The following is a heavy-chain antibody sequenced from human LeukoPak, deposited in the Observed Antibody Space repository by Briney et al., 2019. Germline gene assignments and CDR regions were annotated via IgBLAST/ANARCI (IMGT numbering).Heavy chain of an antibody. CDR3: TRAKSWLPFDF. CDR1: GGSISSSSYY. V-gene: IGHV4-39*07. D-gene: IGHD5-24*01. Sequence: KPSETLSLTCTVSGGSISSSSYYWGWIRQPPGKGLEWIGSIYYSGSTNYNPSLKSRVTISVDTSKNQFSLKLSSVTAADTAVYFCTRAKSWLPFDFWGQGTLVTVSS. CDR2: IYYSGST. J-gene: IGHJ4*02.